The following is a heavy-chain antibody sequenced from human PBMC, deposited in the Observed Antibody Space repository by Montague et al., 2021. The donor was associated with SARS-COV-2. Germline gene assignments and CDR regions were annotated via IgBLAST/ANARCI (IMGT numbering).Heavy chain of an antibody. J-gene: IGHJ4*02. CDR2: IYYRGST. Sequence: SETLSLTCTVSGGSISSNYWSWIRQPPGKGLEWIGYIYYRGSTNYNPSLKSRITMSVDTTKNQFSLRVSSVIAADTAVYYCARGTKRVFTYDYDSSGYASDYWGQGTLVTVSS. V-gene: IGHV4-59*01. CDR1: GGSISSNY. D-gene: IGHD3-22*01. CDR3: ARGTKRVFTYDYDSSGYASDY.